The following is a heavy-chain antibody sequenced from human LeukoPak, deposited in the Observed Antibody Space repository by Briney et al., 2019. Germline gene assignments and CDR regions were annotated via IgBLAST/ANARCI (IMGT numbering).Heavy chain of an antibody. V-gene: IGHV3-7*04. Sequence: GGSLRLSCAAFDFTFSSYRMSWVRQAPGKGLEWVANIEQDGSEECYLGSVKGRFTISRDNANNLLFLQMNSLRAEDSGLYYCARDKAEDPTRGSTFDSWGQGTLVTVSS. J-gene: IGHJ4*02. CDR1: DFTFSSYR. D-gene: IGHD3-10*01. CDR2: IEQDGSEE. CDR3: ARDKAEDPTRGSTFDS.